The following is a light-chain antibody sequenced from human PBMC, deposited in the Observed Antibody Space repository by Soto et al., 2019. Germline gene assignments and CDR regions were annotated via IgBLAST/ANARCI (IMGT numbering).Light chain of an antibody. CDR3: SSYTSSSTYV. Sequence: QSALTQPASVSGSPGQSITISCTGTSSDVGGYNYVSWYQHHPGKAPKLMIYDVSNRPSGVSNRFSGSKSGNTASLTISGLQAEDEADYYRSSYTSSSTYVFGTGTK. J-gene: IGLJ1*01. CDR1: SSDVGGYNY. CDR2: DVS. V-gene: IGLV2-14*03.